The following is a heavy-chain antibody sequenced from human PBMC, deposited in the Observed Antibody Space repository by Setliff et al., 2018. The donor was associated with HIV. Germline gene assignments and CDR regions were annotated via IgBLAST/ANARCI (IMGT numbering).Heavy chain of an antibody. CDR3: ARGNYYNMWADPFDY. CDR2: IYYTGTT. CDR1: YSSLTSNNFY. Sequence: PSETLSLTCSVSYSSLTSNNFYWGWIRQPPGRELEWIGNIYYTGTTYYNSSLKSRVRISVDTSTNQFSLNVTSVTAADTAVYYCARGNYYNMWADPFDYWGQGTLVTVSS. D-gene: IGHD3-10*01. V-gene: IGHV4-39*07. J-gene: IGHJ4*02.